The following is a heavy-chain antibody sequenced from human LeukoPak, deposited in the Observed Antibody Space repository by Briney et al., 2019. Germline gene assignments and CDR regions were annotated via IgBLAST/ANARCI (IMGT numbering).Heavy chain of an antibody. CDR3: ARFGGYCTNGVCHYYYYYMDV. V-gene: IGHV4-39*07. D-gene: IGHD2-8*01. Sequence: SETLSLTCTVSGGSISSYYWGWIRQPPGKGLEGIGSIYYSESTYYNPSLKSRVTISVDTSKNQFSLKLSSVTAADTAVYYCARFGGYCTNGVCHYYYYYMDVWGKETTVTVSS. J-gene: IGHJ6*03. CDR1: GGSISSYY. CDR2: IYYSEST.